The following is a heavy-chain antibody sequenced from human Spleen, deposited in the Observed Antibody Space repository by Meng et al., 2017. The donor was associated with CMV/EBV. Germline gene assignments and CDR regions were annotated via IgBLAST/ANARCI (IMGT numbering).Heavy chain of an antibody. CDR3: ARDNGVGVTALFRH. D-gene: IGHD2-2*01. CDR1: GFTFSPYA. Sequence: GGSLRLSCAASGFTFSPYAMNWVRQAPGKGLEWVSSISSSGTYVHYADSVKGRFTISRDNAKNSLYLQMNSLRVEDTAVYYCARDNGVGVTALFRHWGQGTPVTVSS. J-gene: IGHJ1*01. CDR2: ISSSGTYV. V-gene: IGHV3-21*01.